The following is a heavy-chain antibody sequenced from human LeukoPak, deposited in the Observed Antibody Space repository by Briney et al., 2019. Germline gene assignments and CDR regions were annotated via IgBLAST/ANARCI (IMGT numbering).Heavy chain of an antibody. CDR3: AKERDETGYFNAPFDQ. V-gene: IGHV3-23*01. Sequence: GGSLRLSCAASGFSFTTFAMNWVRQAPGKGLEWVSGISGSGGTTFYADSVEGRFTISRGNSNNTLFLQMDRLKGEDTAVYFCAKERDETGYFNAPFDQWGQGTLVTVSS. CDR1: GFSFTTFA. D-gene: IGHD3-9*01. CDR2: ISGSGGTT. J-gene: IGHJ4*02.